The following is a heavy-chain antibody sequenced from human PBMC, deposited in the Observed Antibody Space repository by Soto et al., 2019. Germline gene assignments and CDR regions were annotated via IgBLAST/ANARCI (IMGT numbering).Heavy chain of an antibody. V-gene: IGHV1-2*04. CDR3: ARDRTTMVRGNAFDI. J-gene: IGHJ3*02. Sequence: QVQLVQSGAEVKKPGASVKVSCKASGYTFTGYYMHWVRQAPGQGLEWMGWINPNSGGTNYAQKLQCWVTMTRDTSISTAYIELSRLRSDDTAVYYCARDRTTMVRGNAFDIWGQGTMVTVSS. CDR2: INPNSGGT. D-gene: IGHD3-10*01. CDR1: GYTFTGYY.